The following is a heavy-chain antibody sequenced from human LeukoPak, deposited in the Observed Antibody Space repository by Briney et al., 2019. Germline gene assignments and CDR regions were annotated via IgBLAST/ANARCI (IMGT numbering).Heavy chain of an antibody. CDR3: ARGLIPPYNDY. CDR2: MNPNSGNT. Sequence: GASVKVSCKGAGYTFTSYDIDWVRQAAGQGLEWMGWMNPNSGNTGYAQKFQGRVTMTRNTSISTAYMELSSLRSEDTAVYYCARGLIPPYNDYWGQGTLVTVSS. D-gene: IGHD3-10*01. CDR1: GYTFTSYD. J-gene: IGHJ4*02. V-gene: IGHV1-8*01.